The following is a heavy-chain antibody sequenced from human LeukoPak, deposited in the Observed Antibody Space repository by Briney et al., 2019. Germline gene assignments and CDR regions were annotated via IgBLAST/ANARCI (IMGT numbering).Heavy chain of an antibody. CDR3: ARVRWDSSSSEDY. D-gene: IGHD6-6*01. Sequence: SETLSLTCAVYGGTFSGYYWSWIRQPPGQGLEWIGEINHSGSTNYNPSLKSRVITSVDTSKNQFSLRLPSVTAADTAVYYCARVRWDSSSSEDYWGQGILVTVSS. J-gene: IGHJ4*02. CDR2: INHSGST. CDR1: GGTFSGYY. V-gene: IGHV4-34*01.